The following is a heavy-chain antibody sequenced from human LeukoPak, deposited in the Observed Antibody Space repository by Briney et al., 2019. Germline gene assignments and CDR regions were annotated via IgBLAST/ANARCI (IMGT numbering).Heavy chain of an antibody. CDR2: INHSGRT. V-gene: IGHV4-34*01. Sequence: SETLSLTCAVYGGSFSGYYWSWIRQPPGKGLEWIGEINHSGRTNYNQSLKSRVTISVDTSKNQFSLKMSSVTAADTAVYYCAREGTGDIVATPRYFYYWGQGTLVTVSS. J-gene: IGHJ4*02. CDR1: GGSFSGYY. CDR3: AREGTGDIVATPRYFYY. D-gene: IGHD5-12*01.